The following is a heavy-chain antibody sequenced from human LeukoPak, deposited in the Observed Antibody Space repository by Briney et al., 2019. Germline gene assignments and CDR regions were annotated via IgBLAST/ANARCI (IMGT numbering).Heavy chain of an antibody. CDR1: GFTFSSYG. V-gene: IGHV3-30*02. CDR3: AKEVRSSSGWYSDY. Sequence: PGGSLRLSCVASGFTFSSYGMHWVRQAPGKGLEWVAFIRYDGNNEYYADSVKGRFTISRDNSRNTVFLHMNSLRAEDTAVYYCAKEVRSSSGWYSDYWGQGTLVTVSS. D-gene: IGHD6-19*01. J-gene: IGHJ4*02. CDR2: IRYDGNNE.